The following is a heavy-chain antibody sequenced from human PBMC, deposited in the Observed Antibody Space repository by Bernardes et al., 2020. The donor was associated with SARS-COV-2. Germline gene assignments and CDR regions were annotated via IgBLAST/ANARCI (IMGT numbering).Heavy chain of an antibody. V-gene: IGHV3-48*01. J-gene: IGHJ6*02. Sequence: GGSLRLSCVASGFIFGSYAMNWVRQAPGKGLEWISYISTSSGRIYHADSAKGRFTISRDNGRNTLYLQLSSLRVEDTGIYYCVRSSRGRVGAPLYPESYPMNYYYGLDVWGQGTTVTVSS. CDR3: VRSSRGRVGAPLYPESYPMNYYYGLDV. CDR2: ISTSSGRI. D-gene: IGHD3-16*01. CDR1: GFIFGSYA.